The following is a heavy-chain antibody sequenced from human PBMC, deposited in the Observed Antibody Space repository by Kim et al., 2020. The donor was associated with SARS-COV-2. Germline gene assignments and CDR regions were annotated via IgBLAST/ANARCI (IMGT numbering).Heavy chain of an antibody. D-gene: IGHD6-25*01. CDR3: AKARLTDSNWFDP. CDR1: GFSFDDSA. J-gene: IGHJ5*02. V-gene: IGHV3-9*01. CDR2: INYNSGRI. Sequence: GGSLRLSCAASGFSFDDSAMHWVRQAPGKGLEWVSGINYNSGRIGYADSVKGRFTISRDNAKKSLYLQMNSLRDEDTALYYCAKARLTDSNWFDPWGQGTLVTVS.